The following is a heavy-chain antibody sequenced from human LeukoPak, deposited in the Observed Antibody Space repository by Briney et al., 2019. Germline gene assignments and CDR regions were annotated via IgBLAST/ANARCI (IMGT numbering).Heavy chain of an antibody. V-gene: IGHV3-23*01. D-gene: IGHD6-19*01. CDR3: AKDVRTVAGLDY. CDR2: LSGSGGST. CDR1: GFTFSSYG. J-gene: IGHJ4*02. Sequence: PGGSLGLSCAASGFTFSSYGMSWVRQAPGKGLEWVSALSGSGGSTYYADSVKGRFTISRDNSKNTLYLQMNSLRAGDTAVYYCAKDVRTVAGLDYWGQGTLVTVSS.